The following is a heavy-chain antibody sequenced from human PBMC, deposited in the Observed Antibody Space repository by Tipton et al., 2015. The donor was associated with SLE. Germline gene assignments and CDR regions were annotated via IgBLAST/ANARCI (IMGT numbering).Heavy chain of an antibody. CDR3: ARVYSSGWCAH. Sequence: TLSLTCAVSGYSISSGYYWGWIRQPPGKGLEWIGSIYHSGSTYYNPSLKSRVTISVDTSKNQFSRKLSSGTAADTAVYYCARVYSSGWCAHWGQGTLVTVSS. CDR2: IYHSGST. CDR1: GYSISSGYY. J-gene: IGHJ4*02. D-gene: IGHD6-19*01. V-gene: IGHV4-38-2*01.